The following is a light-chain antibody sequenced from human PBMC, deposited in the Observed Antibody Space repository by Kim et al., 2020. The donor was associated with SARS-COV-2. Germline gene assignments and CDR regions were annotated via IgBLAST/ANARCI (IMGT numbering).Light chain of an antibody. CDR3: QVWDDATNHYV. CDR1: NVAERP. Sequence: AQGKTARITCGGDNVAERPVHWYQQKPGQAPKLIISFDSDRPSGIPERFSGSNSGNTATLTITTVEAGDEADYYCQVWDDATNHYVFGVGTMVTVL. J-gene: IGLJ1*01. CDR2: FDS. V-gene: IGLV3-21*04.